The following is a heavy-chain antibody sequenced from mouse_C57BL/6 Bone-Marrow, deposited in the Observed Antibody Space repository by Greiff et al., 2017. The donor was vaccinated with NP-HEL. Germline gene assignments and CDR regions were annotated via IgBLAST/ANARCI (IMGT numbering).Heavy chain of an antibody. CDR2: INPSSGYT. V-gene: IGHV1-7*01. D-gene: IGHD1-1*01. Sequence: QVQLKQSGAELAKPGASVKLSCKASGYTFTSYWMHWVKQRPGQGLEWIGYINPSSGYTKYNQKFKDKATLTADKSSSTAYMQLSSLTYEDSAVYYCARTQITTVVPWYFDVWGTGTTVTVSS. CDR1: GYTFTSYW. CDR3: ARTQITTVVPWYFDV. J-gene: IGHJ1*03.